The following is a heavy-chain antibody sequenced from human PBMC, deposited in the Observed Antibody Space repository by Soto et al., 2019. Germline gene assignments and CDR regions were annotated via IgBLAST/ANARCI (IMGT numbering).Heavy chain of an antibody. J-gene: IGHJ3*02. Sequence: SETPSLTCAVSGGSITSSNWWSWVRQPPGKGLEWIGEIYHSGSTNYNPSLKSRVTISVDKSKNQFSLKLSSVTAADTAVYYCARRIAAAGQDAFDIWGQGTMVTVSS. V-gene: IGHV4-4*02. CDR1: GGSITSSNW. D-gene: IGHD6-13*01. CDR2: IYHSGST. CDR3: ARRIAAAGQDAFDI.